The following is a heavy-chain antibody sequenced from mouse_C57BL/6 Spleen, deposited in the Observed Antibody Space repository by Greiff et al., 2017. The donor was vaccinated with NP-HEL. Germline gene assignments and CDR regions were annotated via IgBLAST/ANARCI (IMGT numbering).Heavy chain of an antibody. CDR2: IYPGDGDT. V-gene: IGHV1-82*01. CDR1: GYAFSSSW. CDR3: ARYAEVAY. D-gene: IGHD6-5*01. J-gene: IGHJ3*01. Sequence: QVQLKESGPELVKPGASVKISCKASGYAFSSSWMNWVKQRPGKGLEWIGRIYPGDGDTNYNGKFKGKATLTADKSSSTAYMQLSSLTSEDSAVYFCARYAEVAYWGQGTLVTVSA.